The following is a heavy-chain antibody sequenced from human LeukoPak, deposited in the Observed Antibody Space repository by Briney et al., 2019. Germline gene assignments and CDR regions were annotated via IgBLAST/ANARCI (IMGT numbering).Heavy chain of an antibody. J-gene: IGHJ4*02. CDR3: ARDRDSGDYTAAPGDY. CDR1: GFPFSSYW. Sequence: PGGSLRLSCVASGFPFSSYWMTWVRQAPGKGLEWVANIKQDGSKKSYVDSVKGRFTISRDSAKNSLYLQMNSLRGEDTAVYYCARDRDSGDYTAAPGDYWGQGTLVTVSS. CDR2: IKQDGSKK. V-gene: IGHV3-7*01. D-gene: IGHD4-17*01.